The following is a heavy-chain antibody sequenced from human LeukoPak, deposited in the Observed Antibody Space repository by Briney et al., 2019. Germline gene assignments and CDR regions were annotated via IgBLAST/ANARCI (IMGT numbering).Heavy chain of an antibody. J-gene: IGHJ6*02. CDR1: GYSFTSYW. CDR2: IYPGDSDT. D-gene: IGHD3-10*01. CDR3: ARHGITMVRGVILLYGMGV. V-gene: IGHV5-51*01. Sequence: GESLKISCKGSGYSFTSYWIGWVRQMPGKGLEWMGIIYPGDSDTRYSPSFQGQVTISADKSISTAYLQWSSLKASDTAMYYCARHGITMVRGVILLYGMGVWGQGTTVTVSS.